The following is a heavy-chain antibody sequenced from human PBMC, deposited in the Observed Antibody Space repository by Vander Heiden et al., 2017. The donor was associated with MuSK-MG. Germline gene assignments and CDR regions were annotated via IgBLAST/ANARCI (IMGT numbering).Heavy chain of an antibody. J-gene: IGHJ4*02. Sequence: QVQLVQSGAEVKKPGASVKVSCTASGYTFTGYYMHWVRQAPGQGLEWMGWINPNSGGTNYAQKFQGRVTMTRDTSISTAYMELSRLRSDDTAVYYCARDLTTMIVVPTSASDYWGQGTLVTVSS. CDR1: GYTFTGYY. CDR2: INPNSGGT. D-gene: IGHD3-22*01. CDR3: ARDLTTMIVVPTSASDY. V-gene: IGHV1-2*02.